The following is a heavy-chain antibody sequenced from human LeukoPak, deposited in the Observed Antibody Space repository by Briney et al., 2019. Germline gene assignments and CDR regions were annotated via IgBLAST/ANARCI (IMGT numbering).Heavy chain of an antibody. J-gene: IGHJ5*02. CDR1: GGSISSYY. V-gene: IGHV4-59*04. D-gene: IGHD1-1*01. Sequence: PSETLSLTCTVSGGSISSYYWSWIRQTPGKGLEWIGTVHHSGITYYNPSLTSRVTTSVDTSKNQFSLKLSSVTAADTAIYYCARSNIWNDNKWFDPWSQGTLVTVSS. CDR3: ARSNIWNDNKWFDP. CDR2: VHHSGIT.